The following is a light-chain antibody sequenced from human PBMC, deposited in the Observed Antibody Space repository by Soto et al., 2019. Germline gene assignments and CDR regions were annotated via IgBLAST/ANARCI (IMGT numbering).Light chain of an antibody. CDR2: HVS. Sequence: QSLLTQPASVSGSPGQSIVISCTGSSSDVGGYDYVSWYQQHPGKAPQLVIYHVSNRPSGISNRVSGSKSGSTASLTISGLQAEDEADYYCSAYTGSGTFVFGTGTKVTVL. CDR3: SAYTGSGTFV. CDR1: SSDVGGYDY. V-gene: IGLV2-14*01. J-gene: IGLJ1*01.